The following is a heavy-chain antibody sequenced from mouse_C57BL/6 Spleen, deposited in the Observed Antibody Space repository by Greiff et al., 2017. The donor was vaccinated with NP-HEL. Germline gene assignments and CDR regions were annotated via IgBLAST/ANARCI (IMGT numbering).Heavy chain of an antibody. CDR2: IDPEDGET. Sequence: EVQLQQSGAELVKPGASVKLSCTASGFNIKDYYMHWVKQRTEQGLEWIGRIDPEDGETQSSPTFQGKATITADTSSNTAYLQLSSLTSEDTAVYYCALDVGYEGGYYAMDYWGQGTSVTVSS. V-gene: IGHV14-2*01. J-gene: IGHJ4*01. D-gene: IGHD2-2*01. CDR1: GFNIKDYY. CDR3: ALDVGYEGGYYAMDY.